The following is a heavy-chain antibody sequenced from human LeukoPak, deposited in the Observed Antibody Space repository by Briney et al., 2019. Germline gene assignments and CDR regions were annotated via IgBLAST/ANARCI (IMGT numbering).Heavy chain of an antibody. V-gene: IGHV3-30*02. Sequence: GGSLRLSCAASGFTFSSYGMHWVRQAPGKGLEWVAFIRYDGSNKYYADSVKGRFTISRDNSKNTLYLQMNSLRAEDTAVYYCAKDLAPYDFWSGRNWFDPWGQGTLVTVSS. CDR1: GFTFSSYG. D-gene: IGHD3-3*01. CDR2: IRYDGSNK. CDR3: AKDLAPYDFWSGRNWFDP. J-gene: IGHJ5*02.